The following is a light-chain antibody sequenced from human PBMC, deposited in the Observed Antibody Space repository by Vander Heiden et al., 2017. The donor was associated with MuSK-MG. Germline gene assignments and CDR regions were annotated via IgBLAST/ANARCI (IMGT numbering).Light chain of an antibody. V-gene: IGKV1-33*01. CDR2: DAS. Sequence: DIQMTQSPSSLSASVGDRVTITCQASQDINKYLNWYQQKPGKAPKLLIYDASNLETGVPSRFSGSGSGTDFTFTISSLQPEDIATYYCQQYHNDPRTFGQGTKVEIK. CDR1: QDINKY. CDR3: QQYHNDPRT. J-gene: IGKJ1*01.